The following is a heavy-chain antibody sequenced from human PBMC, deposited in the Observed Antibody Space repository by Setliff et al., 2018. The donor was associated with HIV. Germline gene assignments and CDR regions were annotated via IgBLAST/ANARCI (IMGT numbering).Heavy chain of an antibody. Sequence: SGPTLVNPTQTLTLTCTFSGFSLSTSGVGVGWIRQPPGKALEWLALIYWDDDKRYSPSLESRLTITKDTSKNQVVLTMTNMDPVDTATYYCAHSYCSSTSCYPHYNYYMDVWGKGTTVTVS. V-gene: IGHV2-5*02. D-gene: IGHD2-2*01. CDR1: GFSLSTSGVG. CDR3: AHSYCSSTSCYPHYNYYMDV. CDR2: IYWDDDK. J-gene: IGHJ6*03.